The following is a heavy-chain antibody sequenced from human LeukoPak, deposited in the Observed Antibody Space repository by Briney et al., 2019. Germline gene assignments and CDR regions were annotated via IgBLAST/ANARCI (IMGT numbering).Heavy chain of an antibody. V-gene: IGHV1-69*06. CDR3: TRRGENWDPFDY. Sequence: ASVKVSCKASGGTFSSYAISWVRQAPGQGLEWMGGIIPIFGTANYAQKFQGRVTITADKSTSTAYMELSSLRSEDTAVYYCTRRGENWDPFDYWGQGTLVTVSS. CDR2: IIPIFGTA. CDR1: GGTFSSYA. D-gene: IGHD7-27*01. J-gene: IGHJ4*02.